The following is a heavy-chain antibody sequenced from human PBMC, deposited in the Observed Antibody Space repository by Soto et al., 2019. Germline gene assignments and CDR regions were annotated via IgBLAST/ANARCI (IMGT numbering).Heavy chain of an antibody. CDR2: IYYSGST. Sequence: SETLSLTCTVSGGSISSSSYYWGWIRQPPGKGLEWIGSIYYSGSTYYNPSLKSRVTISVDTSKSQFSLKLSSVTAAETAVYYCAKLKVGITAFDYRGQGNLVTVSS. J-gene: IGHJ4*01. V-gene: IGHV4-39*01. CDR1: GGSISSSSYY. CDR3: AKLKVGITAFDY. D-gene: IGHD1-20*01.